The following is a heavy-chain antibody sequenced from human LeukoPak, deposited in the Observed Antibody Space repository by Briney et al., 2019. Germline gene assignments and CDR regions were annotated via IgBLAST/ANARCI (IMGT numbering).Heavy chain of an antibody. J-gene: IGHJ5*02. CDR1: GYTFTSYY. V-gene: IGHV1-46*01. CDR3: ARDFRVAARKEHWFDP. D-gene: IGHD6-6*01. CDR2: INPSGGST. Sequence: ASVKVSCKASGYTFTSYYMHWVRQAPGQGLEWMGIINPSGGSTSYAQKFQGRVTMTRDTSISTAYMELSRLRSDDTAVYYCARDFRVAARKEHWFDPWGQGTLVTVSS.